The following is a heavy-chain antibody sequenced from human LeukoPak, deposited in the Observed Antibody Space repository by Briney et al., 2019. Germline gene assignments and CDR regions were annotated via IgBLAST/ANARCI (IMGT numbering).Heavy chain of an antibody. D-gene: IGHD4-17*01. CDR2: IIPTFGTA. Sequence: ASVTVSCKASGGTFSSYAISWVRQAPGQGLEWMGGIIPTFGTANYAQKFQGRVTITTDESTSTAYMELSSLRSEDTAVYYCARGQFYGDYTLYYYYYMDVWGKGTTVTVSS. J-gene: IGHJ6*03. CDR1: GGTFSSYA. V-gene: IGHV1-69*05. CDR3: ARGQFYGDYTLYYYYYMDV.